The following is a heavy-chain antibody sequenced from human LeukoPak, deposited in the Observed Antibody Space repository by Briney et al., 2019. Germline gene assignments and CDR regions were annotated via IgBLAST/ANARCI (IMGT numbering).Heavy chain of an antibody. CDR3: ARDKGLFGELDHGMDV. CDR2: IWYDGSNK. CDR1: GFTFSSYG. D-gene: IGHD3-10*02. V-gene: IGHV3-33*01. Sequence: GGSLRLSCAASGFTFSSYGMHWVRQAPGKGLEWVAVIWYDGSNKYYADSVKGRFTISRDNSKNTPYLQMNSLRAEDTAVYYCARDKGLFGELDHGMDVWGQGTTVTVSS. J-gene: IGHJ6*02.